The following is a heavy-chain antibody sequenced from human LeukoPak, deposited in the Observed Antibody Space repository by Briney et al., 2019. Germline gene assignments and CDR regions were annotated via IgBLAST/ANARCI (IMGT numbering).Heavy chain of an antibody. CDR2: IYYSGST. D-gene: IGHD4-11*01. Sequence: SSETLSLTCTVSGDSIRPYYWSWIRQHPGKGLEWIGYIYYSGSTYYNPSLKSRVTISVDTSKNQFSLKLSSVTAADTAVYYCARDMTTVTYAFDIWGQGTMVTVSS. CDR3: ARDMTTVTYAFDI. CDR1: GDSIRPYY. J-gene: IGHJ3*02. V-gene: IGHV4-31*03.